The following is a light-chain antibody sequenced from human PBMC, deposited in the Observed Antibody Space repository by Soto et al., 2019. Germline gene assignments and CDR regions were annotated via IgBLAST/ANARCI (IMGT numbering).Light chain of an antibody. CDR1: SSDVGGNNY. CDR2: EVT. Sequence: QPALTQPPSASGSPGQSVTISCTGTSSDVGGNNYVSWYQQHPGKAPKLMIYEVTQRPSGVPDRFSGSKSGNTASLTVSGLQAEDEADYYCCSYAGNNNVFGTGTKLTVL. V-gene: IGLV2-8*01. J-gene: IGLJ1*01. CDR3: CSYAGNNNV.